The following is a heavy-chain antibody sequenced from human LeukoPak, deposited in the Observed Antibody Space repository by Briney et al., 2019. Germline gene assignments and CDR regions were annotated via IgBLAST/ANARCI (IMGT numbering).Heavy chain of an antibody. V-gene: IGHV3-23*01. J-gene: IGHJ4*02. CDR1: GFMFNSYV. CDR2: ISGSGGST. CDR3: AKDQHITGTSFDY. Sequence: GGSLRLSCAASGFMFNSYVMSWVRQAPGKGLEWVSAISGSGGSTYYADSVKGRFTISRDNSKNTLYLQMDSLRAEDTAVYYCAKDQHITGTSFDYWGQGTLVTVSS. D-gene: IGHD1-20*01.